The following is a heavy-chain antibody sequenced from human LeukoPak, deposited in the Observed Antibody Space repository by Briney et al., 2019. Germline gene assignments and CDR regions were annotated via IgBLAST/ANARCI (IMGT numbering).Heavy chain of an antibody. D-gene: IGHD3-9*01. CDR1: GFTCTSSA. CDR2: IVVGSGNT. CDR3: AAAYDILTGYHRYYFDY. Sequence: GASVKVSCKASGFTCTSSAVQWVRQARGQRLEWIGWIVVGSGNTNYAQKFQERVTITRDMSTSTAYMELSSLRSEDTAVYYCAAAYDILTGYHRYYFDYWGQGTLVTVSS. J-gene: IGHJ4*02. V-gene: IGHV1-58*01.